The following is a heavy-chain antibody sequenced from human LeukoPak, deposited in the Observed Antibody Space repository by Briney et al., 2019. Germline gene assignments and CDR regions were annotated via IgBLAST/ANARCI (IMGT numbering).Heavy chain of an antibody. D-gene: IGHD3-22*01. CDR1: GYTFTGYY. CDR2: INPNSGGT. J-gene: IGHJ4*02. CDR3: AGTYYYDSSGYPFDY. V-gene: IGHV1-2*06. Sequence: GASVKVSCKASGYTFTGYYMHWVRQAPGQGLEWMGRINPNSGGTNYAQKFQGRVTMTRDTSISTAYMELSRLRSDDTAVYYCAGTYYYDSSGYPFDYWGKGTRVTVSS.